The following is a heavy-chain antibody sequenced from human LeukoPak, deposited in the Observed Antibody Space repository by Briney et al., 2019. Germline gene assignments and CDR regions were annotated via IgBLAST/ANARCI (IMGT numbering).Heavy chain of an antibody. V-gene: IGHV3-30*04. CDR3: ANFEGSSQAFHI. CDR1: GFTFSSYA. Sequence: PGGSLRLSCAASGFTFSSYAMHWVRQAPGKGLEWEANILYDGSRKNYADSVKGRFSVYRDNSNYSLYLQMNSLRIEDTAVYYCANFEGSSQAFHIWGQGTLVTVSS. CDR2: ILYDGSRK. D-gene: IGHD3-9*01. J-gene: IGHJ3*02.